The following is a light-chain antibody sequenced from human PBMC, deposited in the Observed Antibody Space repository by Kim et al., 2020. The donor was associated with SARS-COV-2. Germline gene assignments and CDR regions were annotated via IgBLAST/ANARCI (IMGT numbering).Light chain of an antibody. CDR2: TTS. V-gene: IGKV3-20*01. CDR1: QTIRSNY. J-gene: IGKJ4*01. CDR3: QQYGNLPLA. Sequence: CAGDRATLFCRASQTIRSNYLTGYQQRPGQPPRLRLYTTSGRVTGTPDRFSGSGSGTDFTLTINGLEPEDFAVYYCQQYGNLPLAVGGGTKVDIK.